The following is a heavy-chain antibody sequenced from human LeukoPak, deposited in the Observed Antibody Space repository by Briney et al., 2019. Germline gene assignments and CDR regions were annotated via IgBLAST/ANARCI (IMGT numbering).Heavy chain of an antibody. V-gene: IGHV3-53*01. CDR3: ARERKTRGFDY. D-gene: IGHD3-10*01. CDR1: GFTFSSNY. CDR2: IYSGGST. Sequence: GGSLRLSCAASGFTFSSNYMSWVRQAPGKGLEWVSVIYSGGSTYYADSVKGRFTISRDNSKNTLYLQMNSLRAEDTAVYYCARERKTRGFDYWGQGTLVTVSS. J-gene: IGHJ4*02.